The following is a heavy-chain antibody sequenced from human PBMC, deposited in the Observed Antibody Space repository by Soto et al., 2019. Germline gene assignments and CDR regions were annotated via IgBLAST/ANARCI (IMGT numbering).Heavy chain of an antibody. Sequence: GGSLRLSCAASGFTVSSNYMSWVRQAPGKGLEWVSVIYSGGSTYYADSVKGRFTISRDNSKNTLYLQMNSLRAEDTAVYCCASDFYDSSGYYPLSLGYWGQGTLVTVSS. V-gene: IGHV3-53*01. CDR2: IYSGGST. D-gene: IGHD3-22*01. J-gene: IGHJ4*02. CDR3: ASDFYDSSGYYPLSLGY. CDR1: GFTVSSNY.